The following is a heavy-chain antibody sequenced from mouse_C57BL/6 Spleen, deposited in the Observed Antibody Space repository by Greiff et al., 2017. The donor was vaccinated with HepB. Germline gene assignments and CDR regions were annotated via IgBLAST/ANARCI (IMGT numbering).Heavy chain of an antibody. V-gene: IGHV1-59*01. CDR2: IDPSDSYT. J-gene: IGHJ2*01. CDR1: GYTFTSYW. Sequence: QVQLQQPGAELVRPGPSVKLSCKASGYTFTSYWMHWVKQRPGQGLEWIGVIDPSDSYTNYNQKFKGKATLTVDTSSSTAYMQLSSLPSEDSAVYYCARASLITTANYFDYWGQGTTLTVSS. D-gene: IGHD1-1*01. CDR3: ARASLITTANYFDY.